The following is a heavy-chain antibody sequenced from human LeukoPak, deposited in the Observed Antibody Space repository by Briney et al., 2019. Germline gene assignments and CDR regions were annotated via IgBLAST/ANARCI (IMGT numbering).Heavy chain of an antibody. J-gene: IGHJ4*02. Sequence: GVSLRLSCAASGFTFDDYAMHWVRQAPGKDLEWVSGISWNSGSIGYADAVKGRFTISRDNPKNSLYLQMNSLRAEDTALYYCAKDSGSGSYFGYYFDYWGQGTLVTVSS. CDR3: AKDSGSGSYFGYYFDY. V-gene: IGHV3-9*01. D-gene: IGHD1-26*01. CDR2: ISWNSGSI. CDR1: GFTFDDYA.